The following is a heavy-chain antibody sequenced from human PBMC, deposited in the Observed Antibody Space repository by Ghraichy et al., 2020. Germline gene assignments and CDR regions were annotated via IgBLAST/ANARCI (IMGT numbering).Heavy chain of an antibody. CDR1: GFTFSSYS. V-gene: IGHV3-48*01. CDR2: ISSSSSTI. CDR3: ARDRSAFDI. Sequence: GGSLRLSCAASGFTFSSYSMNWVRQAPGKGLEWVSYISSSSSTIYYADSVKGRFTISRDNAKNSLNLQMNSLRAEDTAVYYCARDRSAFDIWGQGTMVTVSS. J-gene: IGHJ3*02.